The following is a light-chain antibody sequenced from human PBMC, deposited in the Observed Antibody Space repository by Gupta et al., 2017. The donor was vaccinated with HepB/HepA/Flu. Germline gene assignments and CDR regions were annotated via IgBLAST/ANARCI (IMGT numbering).Light chain of an antibody. Sequence: QSALTQPASVSGSPGQSITISCTGTSSDVGGYNYVSWYQQHPGKAPKLMIYDVSNRSSGVSNRFAGSKSGNTASLTISGRQAEDEADYYCSSYTSSNTLLFGGGTKLTVL. CDR3: SSYTSSNTLL. CDR1: SSDVGGYNY. J-gene: IGLJ2*01. V-gene: IGLV2-14*03. CDR2: DVS.